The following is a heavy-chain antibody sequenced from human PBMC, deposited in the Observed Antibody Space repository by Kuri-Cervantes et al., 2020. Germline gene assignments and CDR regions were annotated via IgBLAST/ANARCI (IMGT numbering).Heavy chain of an antibody. CDR3: AKFGTTGRYGMDV. V-gene: IGHV3-30*18. J-gene: IGHJ6*02. Sequence: GGSLRLSCAASGFTFSSYAMSWVRQAPGKGLEWVAVISYDGSNKYYADSVKGRFTISRDNSKNTLYLQMNSLRAEDTAVYYCAKFGTTGRYGMDVWGQGTTVTVSS. CDR2: ISYDGSNK. CDR1: GFTFSSYA. D-gene: IGHD1-7*01.